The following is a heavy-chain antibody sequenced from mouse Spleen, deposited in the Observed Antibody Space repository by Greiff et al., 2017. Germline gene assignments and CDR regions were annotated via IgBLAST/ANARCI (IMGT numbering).Heavy chain of an antibody. D-gene: IGHD2-13*01. CDR1: GFTFSSYA. CDR3: ARQGDYGDYDY. V-gene: IGHV5-6-2*01. Sequence: EVMLVESGGGLVKPGGSLKLSCAASGFTFSSYAMSWVRQTPEKRLEWVAAINSNGGSTYYPDTVKDRFTISRDNAKNTLYLQMSSLRSEDTALYYCARQGDYGDYDYWGQGTTLTVSS. CDR2: INSNGGST. J-gene: IGHJ2*01.